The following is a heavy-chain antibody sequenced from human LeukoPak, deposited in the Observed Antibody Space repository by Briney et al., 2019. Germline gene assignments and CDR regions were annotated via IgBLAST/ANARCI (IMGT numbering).Heavy chain of an antibody. CDR2: IYYSGSA. CDR1: GGSISSSSYY. CDR3: ARAGSNSYSSNWNFDY. Sequence: SETLSLTCTVSGGSISSSSYYWGWIRQPPGKGLEWIGSIYYSGSAYYSPSLKSRVTISVDTSKNQFSLKLSSVTAADTAVYYCARAGSNSYSSNWNFDYWGQGTLVTVTS. J-gene: IGHJ4*02. D-gene: IGHD6-13*01. V-gene: IGHV4-39*07.